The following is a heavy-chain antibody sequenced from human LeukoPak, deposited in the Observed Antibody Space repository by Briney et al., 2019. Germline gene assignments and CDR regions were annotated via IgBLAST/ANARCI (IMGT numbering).Heavy chain of an antibody. Sequence: ASVKVSCKASGYTFTSYGISWVRQAPGQGLEWMGWISAYNGNTNYAQKLQGRVTMTTDTSTGTAYMELRSLRSDDTAVYYCARDSAYSGYDLGFDYWGQGTLVTVSS. V-gene: IGHV1-18*04. CDR2: ISAYNGNT. CDR3: ARDSAYSGYDLGFDY. J-gene: IGHJ4*02. D-gene: IGHD5-12*01. CDR1: GYTFTSYG.